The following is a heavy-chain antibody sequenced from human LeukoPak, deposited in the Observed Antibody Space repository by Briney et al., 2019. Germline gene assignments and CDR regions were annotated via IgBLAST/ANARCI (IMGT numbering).Heavy chain of an antibody. CDR2: INPNSGGT. CDR3: ATDPVGYCSANGCYSVDY. Sequence: GASVKVSCKASGYTFTGYYMHWVRQAPGQGLEWMGWINPNSGGTNYAQRFQGRVTMTEDTSTDTAYMELSSLRSDDTAVYYCATDPVGYCSANGCYSVDYWGQGTLVTVSS. D-gene: IGHD2-15*01. CDR1: GYTFTGYY. J-gene: IGHJ4*02. V-gene: IGHV1-2*02.